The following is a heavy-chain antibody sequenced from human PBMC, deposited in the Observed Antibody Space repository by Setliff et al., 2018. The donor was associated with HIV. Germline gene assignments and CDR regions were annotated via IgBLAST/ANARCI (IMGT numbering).Heavy chain of an antibody. CDR1: GYTFTSYA. D-gene: IGHD3-10*01. V-gene: IGHV1-3*01. J-gene: IGHJ6*03. CDR2: INAGNGNT. CDR3: ATKGYGSGSYYMDV. Sequence: EASVKVSCKASGYTFTSYAMHWVRQAPGQRLEWMGWINAGNGNTKYSQKFQGRVTINRDTSVSTAYMELSSLRSEDTAVYYCATKGYGSGSYYMDVWGKGTTVTVSS.